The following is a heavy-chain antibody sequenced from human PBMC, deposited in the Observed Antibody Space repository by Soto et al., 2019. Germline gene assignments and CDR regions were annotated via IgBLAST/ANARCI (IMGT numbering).Heavy chain of an antibody. Sequence: SETLSLTCAVYGGSFSGYYWSWIRQPPGKGLEWIGEINHSGSTNYNPSLKSRVTISVDTSMNQFSLKLSSVTAADTAVYYCSRLMGWLREGYYYYGMDVWGQGTTVTVSS. V-gene: IGHV4-34*01. CDR1: GGSFSGYY. J-gene: IGHJ6*02. CDR2: INHSGST. CDR3: SRLMGWLREGYYYYGMDV. D-gene: IGHD5-12*01.